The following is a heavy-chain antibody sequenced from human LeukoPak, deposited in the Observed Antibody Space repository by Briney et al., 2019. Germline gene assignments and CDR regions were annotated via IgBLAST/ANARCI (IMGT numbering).Heavy chain of an antibody. V-gene: IGHV3-48*01. CDR2: IGISSGRT. Sequence: PGGSLRLSCAASGFKFIDYSMNWVRQAPGKGLEWISYIGISSGRTQYADSVKGRFTISRDTARNSLYLQMNTLRVEDTAVYYCARDHRYAFDNWGHGTLVTVSS. J-gene: IGHJ4*01. D-gene: IGHD5-12*01. CDR1: GFKFIDYS. CDR3: ARDHRYAFDN.